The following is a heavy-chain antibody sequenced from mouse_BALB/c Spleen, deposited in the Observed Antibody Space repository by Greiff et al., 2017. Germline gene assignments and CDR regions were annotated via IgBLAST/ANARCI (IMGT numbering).Heavy chain of an antibody. CDR2: ISSGGST. CDR1: GFTFSSYA. CDR3: ARGRVAVFDY. D-gene: IGHD1-1*02. V-gene: IGHV5-6-5*01. Sequence: EVKVVESGGGLVKPGGSLKLSCAASGFTFSSYAMSWVRQTPEKRLEWVASISSGGSTYYPDSVKGRFTISRDNARNILYLQMSSLRSEDTAMYYCARGRVAVFDYWGQGTTLTVSS. J-gene: IGHJ2*01.